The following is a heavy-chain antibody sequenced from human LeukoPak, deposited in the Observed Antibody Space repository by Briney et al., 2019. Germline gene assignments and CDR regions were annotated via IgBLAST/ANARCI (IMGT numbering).Heavy chain of an antibody. CDR3: ARDDGCSSTSCYLEFGY. D-gene: IGHD2-2*01. CDR1: GYTFTIYY. CDR2: INPSGVST. J-gene: IGHJ4*02. V-gene: IGHV1-46*01. Sequence: ASVTVSCKASGYTFTIYYMHWVRQAPGQGLEWMGVINPSGVSTSYAQKFQGRVTMTRDTSTSTVYMELSSLRSEDTAVYYCARDDGCSSTSCYLEFGYWGQGTLVTVSS.